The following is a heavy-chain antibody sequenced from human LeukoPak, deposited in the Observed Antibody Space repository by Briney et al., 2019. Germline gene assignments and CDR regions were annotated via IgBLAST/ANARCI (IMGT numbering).Heavy chain of an antibody. D-gene: IGHD3-16*02. J-gene: IGHJ4*02. CDR1: GFTFSSYA. CDR3: AKRAGSYRCFDD. CDR2: TSTSGANR. Sequence: GRSLRLSCAASGFTFSSYAMGWARQGPGKGLEWVSSTSTSGANRYYADSVKGRFTISRDNSKNTLFLQMNSLRAEDTAIYYCAKRAGSYRCFDDWGQGTLVTVSS. V-gene: IGHV3-23*01.